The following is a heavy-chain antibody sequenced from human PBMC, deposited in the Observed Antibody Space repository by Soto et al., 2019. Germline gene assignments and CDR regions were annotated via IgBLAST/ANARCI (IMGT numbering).Heavy chain of an antibody. CDR3: ARGVDDYDTSGYLSFDS. D-gene: IGHD3-22*01. CDR1: GGSISSYY. Sequence: SETLSLTCTVPGGSISSYYWSWIRQPAGKGLEWIGRIYTSESTNYTPSLNSQVTMSVDTSKPQFSLELSSVTAAATAVYYCARGVDDYDTSGYLSFDSWGEGSPVTV. V-gene: IGHV4-4*07. J-gene: IGHJ4*02. CDR2: IYTSEST.